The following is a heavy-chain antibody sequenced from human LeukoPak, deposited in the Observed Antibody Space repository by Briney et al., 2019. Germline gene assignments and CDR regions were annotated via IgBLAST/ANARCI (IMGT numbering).Heavy chain of an antibody. Sequence: PGGSLRLSCAVSGFMFNDYSINWVRQAPGKGLEWVSFISSSGSSKYYADSVKGRFTISRDNAKNSLYLQMNSLRAEDTAVYYCARSRAYDVLTGNYNGYYYYYMDVWGKGTTVTVSS. CDR2: ISSSGSSK. CDR3: ARSRAYDVLTGNYNGYYYYYMDV. J-gene: IGHJ6*03. V-gene: IGHV3-48*01. D-gene: IGHD3-9*01. CDR1: GFMFNDYS.